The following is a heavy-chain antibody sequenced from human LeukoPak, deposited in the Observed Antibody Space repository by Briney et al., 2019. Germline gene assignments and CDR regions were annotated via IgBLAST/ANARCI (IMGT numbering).Heavy chain of an antibody. CDR3: AKDQLPLGILWWCPVDY. J-gene: IGHJ4*02. CDR2: IYIGGST. V-gene: IGHV3-53*05. D-gene: IGHD2-21*01. CDR1: GFNVSDSY. Sequence: GGSLRLSCVASGFNVSDSYMTWVRQAPGKGLEWVSAIYIGGSTSYADSVKGRFTISRDNSKNTLYLQMNSLRAEDTAVYYCAKDQLPLGILWWCPVDYWGQGTLVTVSS.